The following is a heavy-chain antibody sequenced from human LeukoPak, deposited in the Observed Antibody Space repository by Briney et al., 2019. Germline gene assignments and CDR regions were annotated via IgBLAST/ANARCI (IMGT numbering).Heavy chain of an antibody. Sequence: GASVKVSCKASGYTFSDNYIHWVRQAPGQGLEWMGIINPSGGSTSYAQKFHDRVTMTRDTSMSTIYMDLSSLKSEDTAVYYCARDSEAVAALDYWGQGTLVTVSS. CDR3: ARDSEAVAALDY. CDR1: GYTFSDNY. CDR2: INPSGGST. V-gene: IGHV1-46*01. J-gene: IGHJ4*02. D-gene: IGHD6-19*01.